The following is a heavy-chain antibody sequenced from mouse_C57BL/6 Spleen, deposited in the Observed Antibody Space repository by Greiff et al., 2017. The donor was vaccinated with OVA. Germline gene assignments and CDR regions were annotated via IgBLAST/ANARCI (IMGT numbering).Heavy chain of an antibody. CDR3: ARETYYSNYNY. J-gene: IGHJ2*01. D-gene: IGHD2-5*01. CDR2: IHPNSGST. V-gene: IGHV1-64*01. Sequence: QVQLQQPGAELVKPGASVKLSCKASGYTLTSYWMHWVKQRPGQGLEWIGMIHPNSGSTNYNEKFKSKATLTVDKSSSTAYMQLSSLTSEDSAVYYCARETYYSNYNYWGQGTTLTVSS. CDR1: GYTLTSYW.